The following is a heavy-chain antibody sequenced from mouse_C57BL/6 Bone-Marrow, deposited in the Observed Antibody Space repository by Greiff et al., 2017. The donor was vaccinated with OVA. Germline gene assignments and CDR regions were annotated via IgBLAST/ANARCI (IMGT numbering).Heavy chain of an antibody. J-gene: IGHJ4*01. CDR3: ASPYYKGYAMDY. CDR1: GFTFSDYY. Sequence: EVQRVESGGGLVQPGGSLKLSCAASGFTFSDYYMYWVRQTPEKRLEWVAYISNGGGSTYYPDTVKGRFTISRDNAKNTLYLQMSRLKSEDTAMYYCASPYYKGYAMDYWGQGTSVTVSS. CDR2: ISNGGGST. D-gene: IGHD2-12*01. V-gene: IGHV5-12*01.